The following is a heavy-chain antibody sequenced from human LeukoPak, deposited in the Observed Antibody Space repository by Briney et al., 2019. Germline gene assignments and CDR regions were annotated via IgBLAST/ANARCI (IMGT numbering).Heavy chain of an antibody. CDR2: INHRGTT. D-gene: IGHD1-26*01. J-gene: IGHJ4*02. CDR1: GGSFSGYY. Sequence: SETLSLTCAVYGGSFSGYYWSWIRQPPGKGLEWIAEINHRGTTHYNPSLKSRVNISADTSKNQFSLHLDSVTAADTAVYYCARSWAGMYYPFDYFDYWGQGTLVSVSS. CDR3: ARSWAGMYYPFDYFDY. V-gene: IGHV4-34*01.